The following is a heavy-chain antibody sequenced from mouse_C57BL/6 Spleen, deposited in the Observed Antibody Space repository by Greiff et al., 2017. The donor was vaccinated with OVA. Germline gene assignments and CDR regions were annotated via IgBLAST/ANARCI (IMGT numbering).Heavy chain of an antibody. CDR2: IDPENGDT. Sequence: VQLQQSGAELVRPGASVKLSCTASGFNIKDDYMHWVKQRPEQGLEWIGWIDPENGDTEYASQFQGKGTITADTSSNTAYLQLSSLTSEDTAVYYCCLCITTVVDAMDYWGQGTSVTVSS. V-gene: IGHV14-4*01. J-gene: IGHJ4*01. CDR3: CLCITTVVDAMDY. D-gene: IGHD1-1*01. CDR1: GFNIKDDY.